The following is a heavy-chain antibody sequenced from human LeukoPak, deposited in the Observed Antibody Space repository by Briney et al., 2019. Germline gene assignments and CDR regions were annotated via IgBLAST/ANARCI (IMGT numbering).Heavy chain of an antibody. Sequence: SETLSLTCTVSGGSISSYYWSWIRQPPGKGLAGIGYIYYSGSTNYNPSLKSRVTISVDTSKNQFSLKLSSVTAADTAVYYCARVLVGATGYYYGMDVWGQGTTVTVSS. CDR3: ARVLVGATGYYYGMDV. J-gene: IGHJ6*02. CDR2: IYYSGST. D-gene: IGHD1-26*01. V-gene: IGHV4-59*01. CDR1: GGSISSYY.